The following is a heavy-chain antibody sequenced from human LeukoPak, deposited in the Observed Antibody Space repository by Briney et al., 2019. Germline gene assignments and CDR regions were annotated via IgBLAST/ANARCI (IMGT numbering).Heavy chain of an antibody. CDR3: AKDYDTLTGYYSLIDY. CDR1: GFSFSNYA. CDR2: ISGSGGST. Sequence: GGSLRLSCAASGFSFSNYALTWVRQAPGKGLEWVSAISGSGGSTSSADSVKGRFTVSRDNSKNMLYLQMHSLRAEDTALYYCAKDYDTLTGYYSLIDYWGQGTLVTVSS. J-gene: IGHJ4*02. V-gene: IGHV3-23*01. D-gene: IGHD3-9*01.